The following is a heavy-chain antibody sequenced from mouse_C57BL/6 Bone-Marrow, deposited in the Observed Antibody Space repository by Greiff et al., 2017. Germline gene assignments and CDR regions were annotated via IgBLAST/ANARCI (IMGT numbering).Heavy chain of an antibody. J-gene: IGHJ3*01. Sequence: VKLQESGAELARPGASVKLSCKASGYTFTSYGISWVKQRTGQGLEWIGELYPRSGNTYYNEKFKGKATLTADKSSSTAYMELRSLTSEDSAVYFCARSEGTYYYGSSYVAYWGQGTLVTVSA. CDR1: GYTFTSYG. CDR3: ARSEGTYYYGSSYVAY. D-gene: IGHD1-1*01. CDR2: LYPRSGNT. V-gene: IGHV1-81*01.